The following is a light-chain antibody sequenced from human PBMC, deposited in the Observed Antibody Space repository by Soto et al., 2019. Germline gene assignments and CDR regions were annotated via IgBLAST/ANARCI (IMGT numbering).Light chain of an antibody. CDR3: QQYNNWPWT. V-gene: IGKV3-15*01. Sequence: EIVLTQSPGTLSLSPGERATLSCRASQSVSSNLAWYQQKPGQAPRLLIYGASTRATGIPASFSGSGSGTEFTLTISSLQSEDFAVYYCQQYNNWPWTFGQGTKVDTK. J-gene: IGKJ1*01. CDR2: GAS. CDR1: QSVSSN.